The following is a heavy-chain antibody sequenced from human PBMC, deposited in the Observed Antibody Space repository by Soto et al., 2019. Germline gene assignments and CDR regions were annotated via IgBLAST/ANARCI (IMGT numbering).Heavy chain of an antibody. V-gene: IGHV3-7*01. J-gene: IGHJ3*01. CDR2: IRHDGSEK. Sequence: GGSLRLSCTASRFTFSVYWMSXVRQAPGKGLEWVANIRHDGSEKFYVDSVKGRFTVSRDNAKNSLYLQMNSLRAEDTAVYYCARDTLSAFDVWGQGTMVTLSS. CDR1: RFTFSVYW. CDR3: ARDTLSAFDV. D-gene: IGHD3-16*01.